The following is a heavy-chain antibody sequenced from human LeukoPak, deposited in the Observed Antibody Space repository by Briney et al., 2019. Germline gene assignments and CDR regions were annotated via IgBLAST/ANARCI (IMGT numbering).Heavy chain of an antibody. V-gene: IGHV3-23*01. Sequence: GGSLRLSCAASGFTFSRYGMNWVRQTPGKGLEWVATISGSGYTTYYADSVKGRLTISRDNSKNTLYLQMNSLGAEDTAVYYCAKGGSRHGSGSYYPYYYYYYMDVWGKGTTVTISS. CDR2: ISGSGYTT. J-gene: IGHJ6*03. CDR1: GFTFSRYG. CDR3: AKGGSRHGSGSYYPYYYYYYMDV. D-gene: IGHD3-10*01.